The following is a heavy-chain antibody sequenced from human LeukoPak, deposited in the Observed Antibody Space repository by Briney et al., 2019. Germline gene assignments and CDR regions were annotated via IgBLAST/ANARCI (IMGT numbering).Heavy chain of an antibody. J-gene: IGHJ4*02. V-gene: IGHV3-66*01. CDR3: AKKEGNAFDH. Sequence: GGSLRLSCAASGFTVSSNHMSWVRQAPGKGLEWVSVIYSGGSTSYADSVKGRFTISRDNSKNTLYLQINSLRAEDTAVYYCAKKEGNAFDHWGQGTLVTVSS. CDR2: IYSGGST. CDR1: GFTVSSNH.